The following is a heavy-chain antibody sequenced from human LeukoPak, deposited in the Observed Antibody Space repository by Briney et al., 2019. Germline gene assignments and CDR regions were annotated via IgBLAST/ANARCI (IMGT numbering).Heavy chain of an antibody. J-gene: IGHJ4*02. Sequence: GRSLRLSCAASGFTFNTYGMHWVRQAPGKGLEWVALVSYDGSNEYYADSVKGRFTISRDNSRNTLYLQMNSLRDEDTAVYYCAKDRGYSYGHPFHYRGQGTLVTVSS. D-gene: IGHD5-18*01. V-gene: IGHV3-30*18. CDR3: AKDRGYSYGHPFHY. CDR1: GFTFNTYG. CDR2: VSYDGSNE.